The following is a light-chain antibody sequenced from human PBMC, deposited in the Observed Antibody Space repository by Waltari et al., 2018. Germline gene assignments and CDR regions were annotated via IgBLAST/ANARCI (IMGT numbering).Light chain of an antibody. Sequence: QSVLTQPPSASGTPGQRVTISCSGSRSNIGSNYVYWYQQLPGTAPKLLIDRNNRRPSGVPDRFSGSKSGTSASLAISGLRSEDEADYYCAAWDDSLSGRVFGGGTKVTVL. CDR3: AAWDDSLSGRV. CDR1: RSNIGSNY. CDR2: RNN. J-gene: IGLJ3*02. V-gene: IGLV1-47*01.